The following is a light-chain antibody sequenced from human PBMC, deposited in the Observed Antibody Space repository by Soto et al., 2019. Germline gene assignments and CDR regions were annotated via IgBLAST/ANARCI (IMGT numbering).Light chain of an antibody. CDR1: QSVSSSY. Sequence: PGERATLSCRASQSVSSSYLAWYQQKPGQAPRLLIQGASSRATGIPDRFSGSGSGTDFTLTISRREPEDFAVYYCQQYGSSPGTFGQGTKLEIK. CDR2: GAS. V-gene: IGKV3-20*01. J-gene: IGKJ2*01. CDR3: QQYGSSPGT.